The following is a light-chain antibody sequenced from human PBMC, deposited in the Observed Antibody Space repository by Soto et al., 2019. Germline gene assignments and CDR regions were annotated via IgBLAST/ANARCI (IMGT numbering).Light chain of an antibody. J-gene: IGLJ1*01. Sequence: QSVLTQPGSLSGYRGQSITISCTGTSSDVGGNHVSWYQQHPGKAPRLIIYDVSNRPSGISNRFSGSKSDNTASLTISGLQADDEADYYCSSHTSSSRYVFGTGTKVTVL. CDR2: DVS. CDR1: SSDVGGNH. CDR3: SSHTSSSRYV. V-gene: IGLV2-14*01.